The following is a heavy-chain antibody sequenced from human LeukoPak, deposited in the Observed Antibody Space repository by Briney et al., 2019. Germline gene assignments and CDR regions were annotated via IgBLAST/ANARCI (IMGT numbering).Heavy chain of an antibody. D-gene: IGHD5-12*01. CDR3: ARVATITHPYYYFYMDV. J-gene: IGHJ6*03. CDR2: TDYSGST. CDR1: GVSISGGGYY. V-gene: IGHV4-31*03. Sequence: SPSVNLSFTGTVSGVSISGGGYYRSWIRQRPGKSLEWIGYTDYSGSTYYNPSLKSRVTISVDTSKSQFSLKLSSVTAADTAVYYCARVATITHPYYYFYMDVWGKGTTVTVSS.